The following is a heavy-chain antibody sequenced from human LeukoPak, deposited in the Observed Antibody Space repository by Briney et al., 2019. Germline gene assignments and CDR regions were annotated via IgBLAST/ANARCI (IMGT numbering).Heavy chain of an antibody. V-gene: IGHV1-46*01. Sequence: GASVKVSCKASGYTFTSYFMHWVRQAPGQGLEWMGIINPSRGSTNYAQKFQGRVTMTRDTSTSTVYMELSSLRSEDTAVYYCARESAPGTDYYYYYMDVWGKGTTVTVSS. D-gene: IGHD6-13*01. CDR1: GYTFTSYF. CDR2: INPSRGST. CDR3: ARESAPGTDYYYYYMDV. J-gene: IGHJ6*03.